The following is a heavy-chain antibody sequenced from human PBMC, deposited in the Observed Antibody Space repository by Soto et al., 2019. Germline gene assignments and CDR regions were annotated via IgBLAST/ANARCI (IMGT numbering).Heavy chain of an antibody. J-gene: IGHJ3*02. CDR3: ARGKGEWPNAAFDI. CDR2: ISAYNGNI. Sequence: QVQLVQSGAEVKKPGASVKVSCKASSDPFTTYGINWARQAPGQGLEWMGWISAYNGNINYAQKLQGRVTMTTDTATSTVYRELRSLRSDDTAVYYCARGKGEWPNAAFDIWGQGTMVTVSS. V-gene: IGHV1-18*01. CDR1: SDPFTTYG. D-gene: IGHD3-10*01.